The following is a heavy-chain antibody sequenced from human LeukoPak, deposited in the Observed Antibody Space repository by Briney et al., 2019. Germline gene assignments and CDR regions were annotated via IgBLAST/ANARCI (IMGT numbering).Heavy chain of an antibody. CDR1: GGSISSYY. V-gene: IGHV4-59*01. CDR2: IYYSGST. J-gene: IGHJ6*03. D-gene: IGHD2-2*01. Sequence: SETLSLTCTVSGGSISSYYWSWIRQPPGKGLEWIGYIYYSGSTNYNPSLKSRVTISVDTSKYQFSLKLSSVTAADTAVYYCARDLVVPAARAVSFSDYYMDVWGKGTTVTVSS. CDR3: ARDLVVPAARAVSFSDYYMDV.